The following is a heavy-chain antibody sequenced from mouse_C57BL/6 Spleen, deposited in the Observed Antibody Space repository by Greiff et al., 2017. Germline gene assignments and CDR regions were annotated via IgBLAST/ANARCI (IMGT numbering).Heavy chain of an antibody. Sequence: DVMLVESGGGLVQPGGSLKLSCAASGFTFSDYGMAWVRQAPRKGPEWVAFISNLAYSIYYADTVTGRFTISRENAKNTLYLEMSSLRSEDTAMYYCATGLPWFAYWGQGTLVTVSA. V-gene: IGHV5-15*01. CDR3: ATGLPWFAY. CDR1: GFTFSDYG. CDR2: ISNLAYSI. J-gene: IGHJ3*01.